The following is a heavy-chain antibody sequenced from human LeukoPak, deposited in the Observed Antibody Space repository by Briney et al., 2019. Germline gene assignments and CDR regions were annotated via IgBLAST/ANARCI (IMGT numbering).Heavy chain of an antibody. D-gene: IGHD6-19*01. V-gene: IGHV1-46*01. Sequence: ASVKVSCKASGYTFTSYYMHWVRQAPGQGLEWMGIINPSGGSTSYAQKFQGRVTITADKSTSTAYMELSSLRSEDTAVYYCAREAGIAVAGPGHFDYWGQGTLVTVSS. J-gene: IGHJ4*02. CDR3: AREAGIAVAGPGHFDY. CDR2: INPSGGST. CDR1: GYTFTSYY.